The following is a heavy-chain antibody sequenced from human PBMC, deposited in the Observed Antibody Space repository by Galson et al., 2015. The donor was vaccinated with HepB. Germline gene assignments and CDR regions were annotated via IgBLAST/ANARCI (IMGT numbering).Heavy chain of an antibody. Sequence: SVKVSCKASGGTFSSYAISWVRQAPGQGLEWMGGIIPIFGTANYAQKFQGKVTITADESTSTAYMELSSLRSEDTAVYYCARGRQQRMTYYFDYWGQGTLVTVSS. J-gene: IGHJ4*02. CDR2: IIPIFGTA. CDR1: GGTFSSYA. D-gene: IGHD1/OR15-1a*01. CDR3: ARGRQQRMTYYFDY. V-gene: IGHV1-69*13.